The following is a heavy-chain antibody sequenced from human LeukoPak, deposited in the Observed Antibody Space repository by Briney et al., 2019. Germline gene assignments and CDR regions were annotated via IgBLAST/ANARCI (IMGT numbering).Heavy chain of an antibody. D-gene: IGHD2-2*01. CDR2: INPSGGST. Sequence: ASVKVSCKASGYTFINYYMHWVRQAPGQGLEWMGMINPSGGSTTYAQEIQGRVSMTRDTSTSTVDMELSSLRSEDTAVYYCARERQGAMNGFDPWGQGTLVTVSS. CDR3: ARERQGAMNGFDP. V-gene: IGHV1-46*01. J-gene: IGHJ5*02. CDR1: GYTFINYY.